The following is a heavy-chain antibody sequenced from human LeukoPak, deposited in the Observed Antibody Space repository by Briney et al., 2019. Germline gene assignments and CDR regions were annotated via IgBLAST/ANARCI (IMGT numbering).Heavy chain of an antibody. CDR2: IYSGGST. Sequence: QAGRSLRLSCATSGFTFEGYGMHWVRQVPGKGLEWVSVIYSGGSTYYADSVKGRFTISRDNSKNTLYLQMNSLRAEDTAVYYCARDREFDYWGQGTLVTVSS. CDR3: ARDREFDY. CDR1: GFTFEGYG. J-gene: IGHJ4*02. V-gene: IGHV3-53*01.